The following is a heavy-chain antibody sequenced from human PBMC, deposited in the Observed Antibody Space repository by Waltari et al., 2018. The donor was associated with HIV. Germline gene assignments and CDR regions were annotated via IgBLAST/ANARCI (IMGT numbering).Heavy chain of an antibody. Sequence: QVQLVQSGSELKEPGASVKIFCKASGYTFTSSSMNLVRQAPGQGLEWMGLSNTNCWSPTYVQGVTGRFVLSLDSSVTMAYLEISSLRADDTAVYYCARDSGKTRLFDYWGQGTLVTVSS. V-gene: IGHV7-4-1*04. J-gene: IGHJ4*02. CDR2: SNTNCWSP. CDR3: ARDSGKTRLFDY. CDR1: GYTFTSSS. D-gene: IGHD6-25*01.